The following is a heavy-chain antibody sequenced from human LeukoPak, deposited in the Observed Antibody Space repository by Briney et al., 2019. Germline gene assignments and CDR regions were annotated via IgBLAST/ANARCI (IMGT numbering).Heavy chain of an antibody. CDR3: ARQHYYGMDV. V-gene: IGHV4-59*08. CDR2: IYYSGST. J-gene: IGHJ6*02. CDR1: GGSISSYY. Sequence: SETLSLTCTVSGGSISSYYWSWIRQPPGKGLEWIGYIYYSGSTNYNPSLKSRVTISVDTSKNQFSLKLSSVTAADTALYYCARQHYYGMDVWGQGTTVTVSS.